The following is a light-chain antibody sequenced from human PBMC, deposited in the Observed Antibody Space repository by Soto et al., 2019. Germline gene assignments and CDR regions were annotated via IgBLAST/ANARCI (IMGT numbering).Light chain of an antibody. CDR1: QSVSSY. Sequence: EIVMTQSPVPLSVSPGERATLSCRASQSVSSYLAWYQQKPGQSPRLLIYGASTRATGIPARFSGSGSGTDFTLTISSLEPEDFAVYYCQQRSNWPTLGPGTKVDIK. CDR3: QQRSNWPT. V-gene: IGKV3-11*01. CDR2: GAS. J-gene: IGKJ3*01.